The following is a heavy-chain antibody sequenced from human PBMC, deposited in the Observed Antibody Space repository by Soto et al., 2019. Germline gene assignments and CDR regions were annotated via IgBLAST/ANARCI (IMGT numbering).Heavy chain of an antibody. CDR2: ISYDGGDK. CDR1: GFTFTSYG. Sequence: PGGSLRLSCGAYGFTFTSYGMHWVRQAPGKGLEWVAVISYDGGDKYYADSVKGRFTISRDNSKNTLYLQMNSLRAEDTAVYYCAKASGYCSSSTCSRLIYYYYGMDVWGQGTTVTVSS. V-gene: IGHV3-30*18. J-gene: IGHJ6*02. D-gene: IGHD2-2*01. CDR3: AKASGYCSSSTCSRLIYYYYGMDV.